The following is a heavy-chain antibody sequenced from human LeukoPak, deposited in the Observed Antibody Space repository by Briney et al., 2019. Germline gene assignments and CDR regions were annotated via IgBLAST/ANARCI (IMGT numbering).Heavy chain of an antibody. D-gene: IGHD6-19*01. CDR1: GYTFTSYY. CDR3: ATMSSGWYGY. V-gene: IGHV1-24*01. J-gene: IGHJ4*02. Sequence: ASVTVSCKASGYTFTSYYMHWVRQAPGQGLEWMGGFDPEDGETIYAQKFQGRVTMTEDTSTDTAYMELSSLRSEDTAVYYCATMSSGWYGYWGQGTLVTVSS. CDR2: FDPEDGET.